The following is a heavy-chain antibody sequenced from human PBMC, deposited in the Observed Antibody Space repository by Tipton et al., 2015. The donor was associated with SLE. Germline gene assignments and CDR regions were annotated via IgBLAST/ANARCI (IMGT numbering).Heavy chain of an antibody. CDR3: ARDLISSAAFFDY. J-gene: IGHJ4*02. V-gene: IGHV3-72*01. CDR1: GFTFSYDW. CDR2: IRSKPKSYTT. D-gene: IGHD6-13*01. Sequence: SLRLSCAASGFTFSYDWMTWVRQAPGKGLEWVGRIRSKPKSYTTEYAASVKGRFTISRDDSKNSLYLQMNSLKTEDTAVYYCARDLISSAAFFDYWGQRTLVTVSS.